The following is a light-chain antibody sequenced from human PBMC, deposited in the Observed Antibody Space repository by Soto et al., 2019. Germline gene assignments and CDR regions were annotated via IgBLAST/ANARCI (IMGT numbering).Light chain of an antibody. CDR3: QQRSNWPPEIT. V-gene: IGKV3-11*01. J-gene: IGKJ5*01. CDR1: QSVGSS. Sequence: DIVVTQSPATLSLSPGERATLSCRASQSVGSSLAWYQQKPGQAPRLLIYDASNRATGIPARFSGSGSGTDFTLTISSLEPEDFAVYYCQQRSNWPPEITFGQGTRLEIK. CDR2: DAS.